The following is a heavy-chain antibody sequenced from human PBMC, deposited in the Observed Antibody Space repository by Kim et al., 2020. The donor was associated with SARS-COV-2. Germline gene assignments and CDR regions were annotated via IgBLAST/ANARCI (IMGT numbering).Heavy chain of an antibody. CDR1: GFTFSSYS. CDR3: ARDLGTYGGNSYFDY. D-gene: IGHD4-17*01. J-gene: IGHJ4*02. V-gene: IGHV3-21*01. CDR2: ISSSSTYI. Sequence: GGSLRLSCAASGFTFSSYSMNWVRQAPGKGLEWVSSISSSSTYIYYADSVKGRFTISRDNAKNSLYLQMNSLRAEDTAVFYCARDLGTYGGNSYFDYWGQGPLVSVSS.